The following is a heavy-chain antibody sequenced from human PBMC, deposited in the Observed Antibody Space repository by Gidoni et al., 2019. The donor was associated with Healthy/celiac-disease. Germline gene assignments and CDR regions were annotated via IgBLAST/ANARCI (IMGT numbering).Heavy chain of an antibody. J-gene: IGHJ4*02. CDR2: IKQDGSEK. V-gene: IGHV3-7*01. CDR1: GFTFSSSW. D-gene: IGHD6-6*01. CDR3: ARGIWQLNY. Sequence: EVQLVEYGGGLVQPGGSLRLACAAAGFTFSSSWMSWVRQAPWKGLECVANIKQDGSEKYYVDSVKGRFTISRDNAKNSLYLQMNSLRAEDTAVYYCARGIWQLNYWGQGTLVTVSS.